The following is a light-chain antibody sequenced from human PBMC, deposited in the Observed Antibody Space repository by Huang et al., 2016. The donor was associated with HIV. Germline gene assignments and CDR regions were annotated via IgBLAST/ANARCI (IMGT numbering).Light chain of an antibody. CDR3: QQYNSYSLVT. CDR1: QSISTW. CDR2: QAS. J-gene: IGKJ3*01. V-gene: IGKV1-5*03. Sequence: DIHLTQSPSTLSASVGDSVTITCRASQSISTWLAWYQKKPGKAPKLLIYQASTLESGVPSRFSGSGSGTEFTLTISSLQPDDFSTYYCQQYNSYSLVTFGPGTKVDFK.